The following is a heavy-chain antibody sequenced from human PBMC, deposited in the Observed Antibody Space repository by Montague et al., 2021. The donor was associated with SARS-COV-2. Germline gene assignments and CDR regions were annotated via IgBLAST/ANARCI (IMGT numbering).Heavy chain of an antibody. V-gene: IGHV4-34*01. Sequence: SETLSLTCAVYGGSFSVYYWSWIRQPPGKRLEWIGEINHSGSTNYNPSLKSRVTISVDTSKNRVSLKLSSVTAADTAVYYCARMRFFDWPPHYYMDVWGKGTTVTVSS. J-gene: IGHJ6*03. D-gene: IGHD3-9*01. CDR1: GGSFSVYY. CDR2: INHSGST. CDR3: ARMRFFDWPPHYYMDV.